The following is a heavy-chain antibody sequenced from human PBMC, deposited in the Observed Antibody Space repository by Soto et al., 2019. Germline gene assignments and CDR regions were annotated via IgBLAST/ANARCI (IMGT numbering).Heavy chain of an antibody. D-gene: IGHD3-3*01. CDR2: IRSKAYGGTT. Sequence: GGSLRLSCTASGFTFGDYAMSWFRQAPGKGLEWVGFIRSKAYGGTTEYAASVKGRFTISRDDSKSIAYLQMNSLKTEDTAVYYCTRGSWGDDFWSGYVRDQTKYYYYMDVWGKGTTVTVSS. CDR3: TRGSWGDDFWSGYVRDQTKYYYYMDV. V-gene: IGHV3-49*03. CDR1: GFTFGDYA. J-gene: IGHJ6*03.